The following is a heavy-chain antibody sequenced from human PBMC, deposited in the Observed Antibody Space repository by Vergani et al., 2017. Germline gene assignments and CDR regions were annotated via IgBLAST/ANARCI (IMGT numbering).Heavy chain of an antibody. Sequence: LQLQESGPGLVKPSETLSLTCTVSGGSISSSSYYWGWIRQPPGKGLEWVSAISGSGGSTYYADSVKGRFTISRDNSKNTLYLQMNSLRAEDTAVYYCANVPTFGVVAATLDAFDIWGQGTMVTVSS. D-gene: IGHD2-15*01. CDR3: ANVPTFGVVAATLDAFDI. CDR1: GGSISSSSYY. CDR2: ISGSGGST. J-gene: IGHJ3*02. V-gene: IGHV3-23*01.